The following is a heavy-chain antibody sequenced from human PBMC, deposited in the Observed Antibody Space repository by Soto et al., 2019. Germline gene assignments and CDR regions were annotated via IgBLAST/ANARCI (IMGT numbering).Heavy chain of an antibody. D-gene: IGHD6-19*01. Sequence: QLQLQESGPGLVKPWETLSLTCTVSGDSISSSNYFWGWIRRPPGKGLEWIGTIFYSGSTYYNPPLKSRVTISVDTSKTQFSLKLTSVTAADTALYYCARRYGWLYFDYWGQGSLVTVSS. CDR1: GDSISSSNYF. V-gene: IGHV4-39*01. CDR2: IFYSGST. J-gene: IGHJ4*02. CDR3: ARRYGWLYFDY.